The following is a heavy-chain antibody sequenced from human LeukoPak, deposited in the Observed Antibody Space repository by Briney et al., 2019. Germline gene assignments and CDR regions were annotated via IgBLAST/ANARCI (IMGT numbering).Heavy chain of an antibody. CDR2: IWYDGSNK. CDR1: GFTFSSYG. V-gene: IGHV3-33*01. CDR3: ARDHTARVTTGEGFDY. Sequence: PRGSLRLSCAASGFTFSSYGMHWVRQAPGKGLEWVAVIWYDGSNKYYADSVKGRFTISRDNSKNTLYLQMNSLRAEDTAVYYCARDHTARVTTGEGFDYWGQGTLVTVSS. D-gene: IGHD4-11*01. J-gene: IGHJ4*02.